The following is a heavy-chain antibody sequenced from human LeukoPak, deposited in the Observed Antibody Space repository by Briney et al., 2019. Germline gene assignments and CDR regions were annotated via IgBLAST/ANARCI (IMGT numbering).Heavy chain of an antibody. CDR3: AAKRAGRNSGSYTGAFDI. CDR2: IYTSGST. CDR1: GGSISSYY. V-gene: IGHV4-4*07. Sequence: SETLSLTCTVSGGSISSYYWSWIRQPAGKGLEWIGRIYTSGSTNYNPSLKSRVTMSVDTSKNQFSLKLSSVTAADTAVYYCAAKRAGRNSGSYTGAFDIWGQGTMVTVSS. J-gene: IGHJ3*02. D-gene: IGHD1-26*01.